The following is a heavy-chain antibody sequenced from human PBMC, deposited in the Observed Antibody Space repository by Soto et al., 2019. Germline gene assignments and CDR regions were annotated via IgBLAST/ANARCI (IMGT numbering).Heavy chain of an antibody. D-gene: IGHD2-2*01. V-gene: IGHV1-18*01. CDR3: ARGTLGYCSSTSCYADYYYYGMDV. CDR2: ISAYNGNT. Sequence: ASVKVSCKASGYTFTSYGISWVRQAPGQGLEWMGWISAYNGNTNYAQKLQGRVTMTTDTSTSTAYMELRSLGSDDTAVYYCARGTLGYCSSTSCYADYYYYGMDVWGQGTTVTVSS. CDR1: GYTFTSYG. J-gene: IGHJ6*02.